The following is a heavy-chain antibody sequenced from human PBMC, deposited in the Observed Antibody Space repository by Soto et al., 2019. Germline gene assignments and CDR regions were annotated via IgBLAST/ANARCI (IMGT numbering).Heavy chain of an antibody. CDR2: MNPNSGNT. CDR3: ARRGIAAAGYYYYGMDV. V-gene: IGHV1-8*01. J-gene: IGHJ6*02. CDR1: GYTFTSYD. Sequence: QVQLVQSGAEVKKPGASVKVSCKASGYTFTSYDINWVRQATGQGLEWMGWMNPNSGNTGYAQKFQGRVTMTRNTSISTAYMELSSLGSEDTAVYYCARRGIAAAGYYYYGMDVWGQGTTVTVSS. D-gene: IGHD6-13*01.